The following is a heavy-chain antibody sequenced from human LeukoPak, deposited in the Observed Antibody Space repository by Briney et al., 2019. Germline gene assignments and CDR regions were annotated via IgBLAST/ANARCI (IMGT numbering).Heavy chain of an antibody. CDR1: GYTFTSYD. V-gene: IGHV1-8*01. J-gene: IGHJ5*02. Sequence: ASVKVSCKASGYTFTSYDINWVRQATGQGLEWMGWMNPNSGNTGYAQKFQGRVTMTRNTSISTAYMELSSLRSEDTAVYYCAIALLPLVRGVWQDWFDPWGQGTLVTVSS. CDR3: AIALLPLVRGVWQDWFDP. CDR2: MNPNSGNT. D-gene: IGHD3-10*01.